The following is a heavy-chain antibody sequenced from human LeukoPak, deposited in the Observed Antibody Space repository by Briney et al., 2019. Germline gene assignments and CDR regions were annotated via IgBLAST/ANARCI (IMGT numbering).Heavy chain of an antibody. CDR3: AKVYEPPIFGVVDDAFDI. CDR1: GFTFSSYA. V-gene: IGHV3-30-3*01. CDR2: ISYDGSNK. D-gene: IGHD3-3*01. Sequence: GGSLRLSCAASGFTFSSYAMHWVSQAPGKGLEWVAVISYDGSNKYYADSVKGRFTISRDNSKNTLYLQMNSLRAEDTAVYYCAKVYEPPIFGVVDDAFDIWGQGTMVTVSS. J-gene: IGHJ3*02.